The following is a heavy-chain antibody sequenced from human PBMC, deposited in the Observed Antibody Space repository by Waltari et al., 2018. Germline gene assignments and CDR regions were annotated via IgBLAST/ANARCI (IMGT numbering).Heavy chain of an antibody. D-gene: IGHD2-2*01. CDR1: GDSISGNYW. CDR3: AGDRAIGLFFDY. J-gene: IGHJ4*02. Sequence: QVQLQESGQGLVKPSGTLSLTSVVSGDSISGNYWWSWVRQSPEKGLEWIGQVHHSGKTHYNPSLQSRVTISVDKPKNQFSLNLNSVTAADTAVYFCAGDRAIGLFFDYWGRGTLVTVSS. CDR2: VHHSGKT. V-gene: IGHV4-4*02.